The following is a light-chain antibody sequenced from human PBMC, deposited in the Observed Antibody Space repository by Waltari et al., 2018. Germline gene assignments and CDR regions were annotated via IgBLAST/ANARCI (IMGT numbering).Light chain of an antibody. V-gene: IGLV2-11*01. J-gene: IGLJ2*01. CDR2: DVT. Sequence: QSALTQPRSVSGSPGQSVTISCTGGVSDVGGYNYVSWYQQYPGKGPRLLIYDVTKRPSGVPARFSCSKSGNTAALTISGLQAEDEADYFCCSYATTYTYVVLGGGTRLTVL. CDR3: CSYATTYTYVV. CDR1: VSDVGGYNY.